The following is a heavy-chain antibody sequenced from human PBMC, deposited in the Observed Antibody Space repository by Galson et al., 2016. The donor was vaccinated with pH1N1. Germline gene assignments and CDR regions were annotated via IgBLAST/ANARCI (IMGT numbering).Heavy chain of an antibody. D-gene: IGHD4-17*01. Sequence: QSGAEVKKPGGSLKISCKASGYSFTSQWIAWVRQVPGKGLEWVGVVSPGGSTIRYSPPFQGQVTISSDKSINIAYLQWISLRASDTATYYCARQYDFGDYRGDAFDIWGQGTVVIVSS. CDR1: GYSFTSQW. CDR2: VSPGGSTI. J-gene: IGHJ3*02. V-gene: IGHV5-51*03. CDR3: ARQYDFGDYRGDAFDI.